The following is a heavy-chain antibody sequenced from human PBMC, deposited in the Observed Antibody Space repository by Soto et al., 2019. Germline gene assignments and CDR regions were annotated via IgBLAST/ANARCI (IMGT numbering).Heavy chain of an antibody. CDR2: ISGGGSTT. V-gene: IGHV3-23*01. CDR1: GFMFGSYA. J-gene: IGHJ5*01. Sequence: EVQLLESEGGLVQPGGSLRLSCATSGFMFGSYAMNWVRQAPGKGLEWVSVISGGGSTTNYADSVRGRFTTSRDSSTDTVYLQMYSLRVEDTAVYYCAKARKYSSPYDSWGQGTLVTVSS. D-gene: IGHD6-19*01. CDR3: AKARKYSSPYDS.